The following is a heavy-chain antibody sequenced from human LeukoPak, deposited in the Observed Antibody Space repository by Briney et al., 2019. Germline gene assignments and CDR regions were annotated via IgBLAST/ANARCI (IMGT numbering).Heavy chain of an antibody. D-gene: IGHD3-9*01. V-gene: IGHV4-61*01. J-gene: IGHJ4*02. CDR2: IYYSGST. Sequence: PSEALSLTCTVSGDSVSSDNYYWSWIRQPPGKGLEWIAYIYYSGSTNYNPSLRSRVTISLDTSKNQFSLKLSSVTAADTAVYYCATRYYDILTGYYYFDYWGQGTLVTVSS. CDR1: GDSVSSDNYY. CDR3: ATRYYDILTGYYYFDY.